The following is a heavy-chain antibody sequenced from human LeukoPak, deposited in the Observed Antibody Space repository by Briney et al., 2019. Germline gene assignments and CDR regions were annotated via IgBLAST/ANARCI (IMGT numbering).Heavy chain of an antibody. CDR3: ASLRFLEWFLDY. V-gene: IGHV1-18*01. CDR1: GYTFTSYG. D-gene: IGHD3-3*01. CDR2: ISAYNGNT. J-gene: IGHJ4*02. Sequence: ASVKVSCKASGYTFTSYGISWVRQAPGQGLEWMGWISAYNGNTNYAQKPQGRVTMTTDTSTSTAYMELRSLRSDDTAVYYCASLRFLEWFLDYWGQGTLVTVSS.